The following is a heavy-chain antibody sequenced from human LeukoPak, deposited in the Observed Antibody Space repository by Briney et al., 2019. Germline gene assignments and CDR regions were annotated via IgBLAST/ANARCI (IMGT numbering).Heavy chain of an antibody. D-gene: IGHD2-21*02. J-gene: IGHJ4*02. CDR2: IYYSGST. V-gene: IGHV4-59*08. CDR3: SRWTHCGGDCYILDY. CDR1: GGSISSYY. Sequence: SETLSLTCTVSGGSISSYYWSWIRQPPGKGLEWIGYIYYSGSTNYNPSLKSRVTISVDTSKNQFSLKLSSVTAADTAVYYCSRWTHCGGDCYILDYWGQGTLVTVSS.